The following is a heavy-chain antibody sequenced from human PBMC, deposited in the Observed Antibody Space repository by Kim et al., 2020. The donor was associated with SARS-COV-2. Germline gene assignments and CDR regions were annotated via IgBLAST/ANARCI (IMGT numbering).Heavy chain of an antibody. D-gene: IGHD3-10*01. Sequence: ASVKVSCKASGYTFTSYAMHWVRQAPGQRLEWMGWINAGNGNTKYSQKFQGRVTITRDTSASTAYMELSSLRSEDTAVYYCARDPTRWGFGEYPNWFDPWGQGTLVTVSS. CDR2: INAGNGNT. V-gene: IGHV1-3*01. J-gene: IGHJ5*02. CDR3: ARDPTRWGFGEYPNWFDP. CDR1: GYTFTSYA.